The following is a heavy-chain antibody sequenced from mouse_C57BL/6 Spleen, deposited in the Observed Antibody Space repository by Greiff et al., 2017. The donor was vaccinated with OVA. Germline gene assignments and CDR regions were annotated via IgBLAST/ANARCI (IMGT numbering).Heavy chain of an antibody. D-gene: IGHD1-1*01. V-gene: IGHV5-16*01. Sequence: EVNVVESEGGLVQPGSSMKLSCTASGFTFSDYYMAWVRQVPEKGLEWVANINYDGSSTYYLDSLKSRFIISRDNAKNILYLQMSSLKSEDTATYYCARGENYYGSSYDYFDYWGQGTTLTVSS. CDR3: ARGENYYGSSYDYFDY. J-gene: IGHJ2*01. CDR2: INYDGSST. CDR1: GFTFSDYY.